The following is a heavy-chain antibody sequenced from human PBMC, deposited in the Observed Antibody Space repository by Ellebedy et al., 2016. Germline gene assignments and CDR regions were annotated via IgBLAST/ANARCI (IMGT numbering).Heavy chain of an antibody. D-gene: IGHD7-27*01. V-gene: IGHV3-7*01. J-gene: IGHJ4*02. CDR2: MKQDGSEK. Sequence: GGSLRLSXEASGFSFSSYWMSWVRQAPGKGLEWVANMKQDGSEKFYVDSVKGRFTISRDNAKNLMYLHMSSLRLEETAVYYCARLNWGRFAFDFWGQGTLVTVSS. CDR1: GFSFSSYW. CDR3: ARLNWGRFAFDF.